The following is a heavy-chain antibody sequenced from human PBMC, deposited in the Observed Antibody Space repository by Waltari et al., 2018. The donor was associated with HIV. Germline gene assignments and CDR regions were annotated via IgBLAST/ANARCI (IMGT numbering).Heavy chain of an antibody. Sequence: ESGGGLVEPGGSLTLSCAASGFAFHQYSENWVRRRPGYELGLEAPQKGNYSEPAYAIRMQVRFTISRDNSSNSAFLHIDRLCVDDSACYFCVRDDPGYFPIDYWGQGTLVTV. V-gene: IGHV3-21*04. J-gene: IGHJ4*02. CDR2: KGNYSEP. D-gene: IGHD2-21*01. CDR3: VRDDPGYFPIDY. CDR1: GFAFHQYS.